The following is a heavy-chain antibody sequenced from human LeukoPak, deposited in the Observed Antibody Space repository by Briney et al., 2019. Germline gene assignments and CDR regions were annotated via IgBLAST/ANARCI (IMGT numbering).Heavy chain of an antibody. CDR2: INAGNGNT. D-gene: IGHD3-22*01. CDR1: GYTFTSYA. CDR3: ARGLEDSSGYPSSWFDP. Sequence: ATVKVSCKASGYTFTSYAMHWVRQAPGQRLEWMGWINAGNGNTKYSQKFQGRVTITADKSTSTAYMELSSLRSEDTAVYYCARGLEDSSGYPSSWFDPWGQGTLVTVSS. V-gene: IGHV1-3*01. J-gene: IGHJ5*02.